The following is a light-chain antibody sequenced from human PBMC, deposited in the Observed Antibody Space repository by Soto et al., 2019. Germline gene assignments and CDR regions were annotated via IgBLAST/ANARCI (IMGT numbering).Light chain of an antibody. CDR1: LSVSSSY. J-gene: IGKJ5*01. V-gene: IGKV3-20*01. CDR2: GAS. Sequence: EIVLTQSPGTLTLSQGERATLSCRASLSVSSSYLAWYQQKPGQAPRLLIYGASSRATGIPDRFSGSGSGTDFTLTISRLEPEDFAVYYCQQYGSSPPITFGQGTRLAIK. CDR3: QQYGSSPPIT.